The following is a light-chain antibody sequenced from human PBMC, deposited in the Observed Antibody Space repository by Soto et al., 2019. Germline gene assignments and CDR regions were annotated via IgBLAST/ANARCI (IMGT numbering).Light chain of an antibody. V-gene: IGKV3-20*01. Sequence: EIVLTQSPATLSLSPGERSTLSSRASQSISSSYLAWYQQKPGQVPRLLIYGAFSRATGIPDRFSGSGSGTDFTLTINRVATEDFAVYYCQQYVSLPITFGQGTRLEIK. J-gene: IGKJ5*01. CDR2: GAF. CDR3: QQYVSLPIT. CDR1: QSISSSY.